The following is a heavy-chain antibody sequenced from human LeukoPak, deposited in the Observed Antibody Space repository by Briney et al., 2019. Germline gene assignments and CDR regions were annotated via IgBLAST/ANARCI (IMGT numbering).Heavy chain of an antibody. Sequence: PWESLRLSCEASGFTFNSYWMSWVRQAPGKGLEWVADINEDGSTIYYVNSVKGRFTISRDNAKNSLSLQLNTLRAEDRAVYYCARWSYVSGTWFLDSWGQGALVTVSS. CDR3: ARWSYVSGTWFLDS. J-gene: IGHJ4*02. D-gene: IGHD3-10*01. CDR1: GFTFNSYW. V-gene: IGHV3-7*03. CDR2: INEDGSTI.